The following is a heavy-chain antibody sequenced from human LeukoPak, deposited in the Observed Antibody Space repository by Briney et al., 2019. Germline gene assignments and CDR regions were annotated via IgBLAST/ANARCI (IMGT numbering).Heavy chain of an antibody. D-gene: IGHD5-24*01. J-gene: IGHJ3*02. CDR1: GGSISSTN. CDR3: AKSSLMAPVEHAFDI. Sequence: PSGTLSLTCGVSGGSISSTNWWTWVRQPPGEGLEWVSSISSSGTYIFYADSVKGRFTISRDNAKNSLYLQMNSLRADDTAVYYCAKSSLMAPVEHAFDIWGQGTMVTVSS. V-gene: IGHV3-21*01. CDR2: ISSSGTYI.